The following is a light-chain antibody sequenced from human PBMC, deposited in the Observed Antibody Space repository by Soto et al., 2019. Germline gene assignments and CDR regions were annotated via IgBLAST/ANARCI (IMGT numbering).Light chain of an antibody. J-gene: IGKJ1*01. CDR2: GGS. CDR1: QSVSSNH. CDR3: QQYSSSRT. Sequence: EIVFTQSPCTLSLSPGERATLSCRASQSVSSNHLAWYQQKPGQAPRLLIYGGSSRATGIPVRFSGSGSETDFTLTITRLEPEDFAVYYCQQYSSSRTFGQGTKVDI. V-gene: IGKV3-20*01.